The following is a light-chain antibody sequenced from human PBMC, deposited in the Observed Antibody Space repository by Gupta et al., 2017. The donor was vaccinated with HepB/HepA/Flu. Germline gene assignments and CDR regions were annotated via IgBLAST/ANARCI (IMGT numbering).Light chain of an antibody. CDR1: SSDVGGYNY. CDR2: DVS. V-gene: IGLV2-14*03. J-gene: IGLJ1*01. Sequence: QPASVSGSPGQSITISCPGTSSDVGGYNYVSWYQQHPGKAPKLMICDVSNRPSGVSNRFSGSKSGNTASLTISGLQAEDEADYYCNSYTSSSTFVFGTGTKVTVL. CDR3: NSYTSSSTFV.